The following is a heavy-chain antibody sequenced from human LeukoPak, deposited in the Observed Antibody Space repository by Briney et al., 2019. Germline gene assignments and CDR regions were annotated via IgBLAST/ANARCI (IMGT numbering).Heavy chain of an antibody. CDR3: ARDGQYCSSTSCLLYYYYYGMDV. CDR1: GYTFTSYG. J-gene: IGHJ6*02. CDR2: INPNSGGT. V-gene: IGHV1-2*06. Sequence: ASVKVSCKASGYTFTSYGISWVRQAPGQGLEWMGRINPNSGGTNYAQKFQGRVTMTRDTSISTAYMELSRLRSDDTAVYYCARDGQYCSSTSCLLYYYYYGMDVWGQGTTVTVSS. D-gene: IGHD2-2*01.